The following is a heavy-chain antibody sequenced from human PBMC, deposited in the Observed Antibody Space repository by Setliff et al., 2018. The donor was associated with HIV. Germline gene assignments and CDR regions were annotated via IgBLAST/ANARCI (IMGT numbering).Heavy chain of an antibody. CDR3: SVIDY. CDR1: GGSISSGSYY. CDR2: IYASGNT. Sequence: SETLSLTCNVSGGSISSGSYYWNWIRQPAGKGLEWIGRIYASGNTNYNPSLKGRVTISIDTSKNQFSLRLTSVTAADTAVYYCSVIDYWGQGTLVTVSS. J-gene: IGHJ4*02. V-gene: IGHV4-61*02.